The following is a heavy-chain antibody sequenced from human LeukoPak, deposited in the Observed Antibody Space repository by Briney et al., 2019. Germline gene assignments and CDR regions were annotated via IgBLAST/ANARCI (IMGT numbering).Heavy chain of an antibody. Sequence: GGSLRLSGAASGFTFSSYSMNWVRQAPGKGLEWVSYISSSSTTIYYADSVKGRFTISRDNAKNSLYLQMNSLRAEDTAVYYCARVLHKRNYDSSVYYIYWGQGTLVTVSS. CDR1: GFTFSSYS. J-gene: IGHJ4*02. CDR3: ARVLHKRNYDSSVYYIY. D-gene: IGHD3-22*01. V-gene: IGHV3-48*01. CDR2: ISSSSTTI.